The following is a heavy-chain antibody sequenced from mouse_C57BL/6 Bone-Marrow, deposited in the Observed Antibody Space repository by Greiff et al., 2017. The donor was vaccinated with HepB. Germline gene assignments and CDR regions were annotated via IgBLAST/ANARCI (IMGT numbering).Heavy chain of an antibody. CDR3: ASAPNWGYWYFDV. CDR1: GYSITSDY. CDR2: ISYSGST. D-gene: IGHD4-1*02. V-gene: IGHV3-8*01. Sequence: EVQLQESGPGLAKPSQPLSLTCSVTGYSITSDYWNWIRKFPGNKLEYMGYISYSGSTYYNPSLKSRISITRDTSKNQYYLQLNSVTTEDTATYYCASAPNWGYWYFDVWGTGTTVTVSS. J-gene: IGHJ1*03.